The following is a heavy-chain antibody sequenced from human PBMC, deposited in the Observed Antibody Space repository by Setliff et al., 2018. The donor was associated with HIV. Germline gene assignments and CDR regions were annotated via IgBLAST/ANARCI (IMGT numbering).Heavy chain of an antibody. Sequence: GGSLRLSCAASGFTFSNAWLSWVRQAPGKGLEWVGRTTNKADSYNTNYAASVKGRFTISRDDSKNSLYLQMNSLKTEDTAVYYCTRATPDRSGYYYAADYWGQGILVTVSS. V-gene: IGHV3-72*01. CDR1: GFTFSNAW. CDR3: TRATPDRSGYYYAADY. D-gene: IGHD3-22*01. J-gene: IGHJ4*02. CDR2: TTNKADSYNT.